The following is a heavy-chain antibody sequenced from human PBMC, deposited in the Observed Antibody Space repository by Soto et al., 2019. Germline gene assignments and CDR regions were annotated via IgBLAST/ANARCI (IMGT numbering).Heavy chain of an antibody. V-gene: IGHV3-23*01. J-gene: IGHJ3*02. CDR3: AKNNWNDWSVSGAFDI. D-gene: IGHD1-1*01. CDR1: GFTFSSYA. Sequence: HPGGSLRLACAASGFTFSSYAMSWVRQAPGKGLEWVSAISGSGGSTYYADSVKGRFTISRDNSKNTLYLQMNSLRAGDTAVYYCAKNNWNDWSVSGAFDIWGQGTMVTVSS. CDR2: ISGSGGST.